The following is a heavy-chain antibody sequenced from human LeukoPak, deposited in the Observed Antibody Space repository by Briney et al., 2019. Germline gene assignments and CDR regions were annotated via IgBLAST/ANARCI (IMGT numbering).Heavy chain of an antibody. CDR1: GGSISSYY. D-gene: IGHD3-22*01. V-gene: IGHV4-59*08. CDR3: ARFTMIALFDY. Sequence: PSETLSLTCTVSGGSISSYYWSWIRQPPGKGLEWIGYIYYSGSTNYNPSLKSRVTISVDTSKNQFSLKLSSVTAADTAMYYCARFTMIALFDYWGQGTLVTVSS. J-gene: IGHJ4*02. CDR2: IYYSGST.